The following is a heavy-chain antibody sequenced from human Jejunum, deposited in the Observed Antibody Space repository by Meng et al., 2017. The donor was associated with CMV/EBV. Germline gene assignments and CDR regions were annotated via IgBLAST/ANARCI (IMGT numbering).Heavy chain of an antibody. J-gene: IGHJ5*02. D-gene: IGHD6-6*01. CDR3: LTYTSSSHSFGP. CDR2: INSHSGAT. Sequence: SCKASGDTPTADFMFWVRQAPGQGLEWMGWINSHSGATQYAQKFQGRVTMTRDTSISTVYMDLSSLRSDDTADYYCLTYTSSSHSFGPWGQGTLVTV. V-gene: IGHV1-2*02. CDR1: GDTPTADF.